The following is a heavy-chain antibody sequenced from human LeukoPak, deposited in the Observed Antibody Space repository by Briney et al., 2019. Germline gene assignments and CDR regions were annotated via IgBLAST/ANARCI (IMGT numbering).Heavy chain of an antibody. D-gene: IGHD1-7*01. CDR2: ISNDGSNK. Sequence: GGSLRLSCAASGATFSSYGMHWVRQAPGKGLEWVAVISNDGSNKHYADSVKGRFTISRDNSKNTLYLQMNSLRAEDTAVYYCAKDLTGVNYCLDQWGQGTLVTVSS. CDR1: GATFSSYG. V-gene: IGHV3-30*18. J-gene: IGHJ4*02. CDR3: AKDLTGVNYCLDQ.